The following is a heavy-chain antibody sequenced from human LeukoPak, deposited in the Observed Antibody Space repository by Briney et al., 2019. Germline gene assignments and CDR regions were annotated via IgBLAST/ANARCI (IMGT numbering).Heavy chain of an antibody. D-gene: IGHD5-12*01. V-gene: IGHV5-51*01. CDR2: IYPGDSDS. J-gene: IGHJ4*02. Sequence: GESLKISCKGSGYSFTNYWIGWVRQMAGQGLEWIGIIYPGDSDSRYSPSFQGQVTISADKSISTAYLQWTSLKASDTAMYYCARRDTGFEFFDSWGQGTLVTVSS. CDR3: ARRDTGFEFFDS. CDR1: GYSFTNYW.